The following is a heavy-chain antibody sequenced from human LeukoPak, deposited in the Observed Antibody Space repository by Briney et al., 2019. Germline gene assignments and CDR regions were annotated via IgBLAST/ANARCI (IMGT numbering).Heavy chain of an antibody. Sequence: GRSLRLPCEVSEFTFSHFAMHWVRQAPGKGLEWVAVVSSHGNDGFYADSVKGRFTISRDNSKNTLYLQIDSVRPEDTAIYYCTRDAYNYNDFDYWGQGTLVTVSS. V-gene: IGHV3-30*01. CDR3: TRDAYNYNDFDY. CDR2: VSSHGNDG. J-gene: IGHJ4*02. CDR1: EFTFSHFA. D-gene: IGHD5-24*01.